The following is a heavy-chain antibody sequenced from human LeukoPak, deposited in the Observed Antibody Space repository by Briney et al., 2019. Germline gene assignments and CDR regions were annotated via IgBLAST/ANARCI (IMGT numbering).Heavy chain of an antibody. D-gene: IGHD3-16*01. CDR2: ISGSGGST. Sequence: PGGSLRLSCAASGFTFSSYAMSWVRQAPGKGLEWVSAISGSGGSTYYADSVKGRFTISRDNSKNTLYLQMNSLRAEDTAVYYCARVGGGVYYHGMDVWGQGTTVTVS. CDR3: ARVGGGVYYHGMDV. J-gene: IGHJ6*02. CDR1: GFTFSSYA. V-gene: IGHV3-23*01.